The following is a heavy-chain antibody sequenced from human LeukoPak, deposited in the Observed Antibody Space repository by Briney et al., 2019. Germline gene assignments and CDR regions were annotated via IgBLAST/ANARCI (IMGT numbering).Heavy chain of an antibody. CDR1: GFTFSSYN. V-gene: IGHV3-48*01. CDR3: AKIAGGDYDFWSGSWDY. J-gene: IGHJ4*02. Sequence: GGSLRLSCAASGFTFSSYNMNWVRQAPGKGLEWVSYISSSSTTIYYADSVKGRFTISRDNAKNSLYLQMNSLRAEDTALYYCAKIAGGDYDFWSGSWDYWGQGTLVTVSS. D-gene: IGHD3-3*01. CDR2: ISSSSTTI.